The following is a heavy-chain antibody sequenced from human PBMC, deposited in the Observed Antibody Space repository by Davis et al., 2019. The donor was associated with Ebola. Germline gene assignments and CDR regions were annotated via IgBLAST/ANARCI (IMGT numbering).Heavy chain of an antibody. CDR3: AREGFYFYGMDV. D-gene: IGHD2/OR15-2a*01. Sequence: GESLKISCAASGFTFSSNSMNWVRQAPGKGLEWVSKISSKSTRTEYADSVRGRFTISRDNSKNLLLLEMSSLRAEDTAVYYCAREGFYFYGMDVWGQGTTVTVSS. CDR2: ISSKSTRT. CDR1: GFTFSSNS. V-gene: IGHV3-48*04. J-gene: IGHJ6*02.